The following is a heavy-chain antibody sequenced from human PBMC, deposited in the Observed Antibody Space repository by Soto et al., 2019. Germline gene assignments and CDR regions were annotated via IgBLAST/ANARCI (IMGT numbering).Heavy chain of an antibody. CDR2: LSASGRT. J-gene: IGHJ2*01. Sequence: AXGTLSLTCAISGDSIGNFYWSWIRQPAGKGLESLGRLSASGRTNYSPSLQSRVTMSLDRSKNRFSLRLTSVSAADTAVYFCARGMGRYFDIWGRGTLVTVSS. D-gene: IGHD2-8*01. CDR3: ARGMGRYFDI. V-gene: IGHV4-4*07. CDR1: GDSIGNFY.